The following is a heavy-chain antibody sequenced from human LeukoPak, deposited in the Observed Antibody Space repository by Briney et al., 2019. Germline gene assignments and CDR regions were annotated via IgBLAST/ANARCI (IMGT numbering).Heavy chain of an antibody. CDR2: INAGNGNT. CDR1: GYTFTSYA. V-gene: IGHV1-3*01. D-gene: IGHD3-10*01. CDR3: AISGVRGVIRYYFDY. Sequence: GASVKVSCKASGYTFTSYAMHWVRQAPGQRLEWMGWINAGNGNTKYSQKFQGRVTITRDTSARTAYMEPSSLRSEDTAVYYCAISGVRGVIRYYFDYWGQGTLVTVSS. J-gene: IGHJ4*02.